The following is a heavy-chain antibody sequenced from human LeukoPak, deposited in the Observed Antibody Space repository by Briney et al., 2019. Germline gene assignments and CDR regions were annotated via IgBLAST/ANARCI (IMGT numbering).Heavy chain of an antibody. CDR3: ARASGTDRNSDFYYMDV. J-gene: IGHJ6*03. Sequence: GGSLRLSCVASGFTFSSYGMSWVRQAPWRGLEWVSSISGSGGSTYHADSVKGRLTISRDNSKNTLYLQLNSLRSDDTAVYSCARASGTDRNSDFYYMDVWGKGTTVTVSS. V-gene: IGHV3-23*01. CDR1: GFTFSSYG. D-gene: IGHD1-1*01. CDR2: ISGSGGST.